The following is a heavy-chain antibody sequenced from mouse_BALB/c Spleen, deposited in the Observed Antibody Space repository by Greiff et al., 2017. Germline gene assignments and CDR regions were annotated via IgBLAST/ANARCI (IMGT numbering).Heavy chain of an antibody. V-gene: IGHV5-6-3*01. CDR3: ASYRYDGENGDYFDY. Sequence: EVMLVESGGGLVQPGGSLKLSCAASGFTFSSYGMSWVRQTPDKRLELVATINSNGGSTYYPDSVKGRFTISRDNAKNTLYLQMSSLKSEDTAMYYCASYRYDGENGDYFDYWGQGTTLTVSS. J-gene: IGHJ2*01. CDR1: GFTFSSYG. D-gene: IGHD2-14*01. CDR2: INSNGGST.